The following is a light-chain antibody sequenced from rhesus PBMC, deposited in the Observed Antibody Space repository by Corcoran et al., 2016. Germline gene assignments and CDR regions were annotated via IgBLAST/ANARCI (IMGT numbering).Light chain of an antibody. CDR1: EGISNY. J-gene: IGKJ2*01. CDR3: QQGTKHPHS. CDR2: YAS. V-gene: IGKV6-47*02. Sequence: DIVMTQSPAFVSVTPGEKVTITCQASEGISNYLNWYQQKTHQAPKLFIQYASQTISGVPSRVTGSGSWTDFTFTLSSLAVEDAATYYFQQGTKHPHSFGQGTKVEIK.